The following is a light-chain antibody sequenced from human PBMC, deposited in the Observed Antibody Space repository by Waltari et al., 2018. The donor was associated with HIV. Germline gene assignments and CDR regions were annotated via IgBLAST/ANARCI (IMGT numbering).Light chain of an antibody. Sequence: SVLTQPHSASGPPGPRVTLSCSGLNSHTGSNAVNWYKQLPGKAPTLLIYKNNRRPSGVPDRFSGSKSGTSASLAISGLQSEDEADYYCAAWDDSLLYVFGTGTKVTVL. J-gene: IGLJ1*01. V-gene: IGLV1-44*01. CDR1: NSHTGSNA. CDR2: KNN. CDR3: AAWDDSLLYV.